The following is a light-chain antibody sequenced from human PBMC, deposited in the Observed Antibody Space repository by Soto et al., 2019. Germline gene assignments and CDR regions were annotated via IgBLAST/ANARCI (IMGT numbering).Light chain of an antibody. Sequence: SYELTQPPSVSVSPGQTASITCSGDKLGDKYACWYQQKPGQSPVLVIYQDSKRPSGIPEQFSGSNSGNTATLTISGTQAMDEADYYCQAWDTHVVFGGGTKLTVL. CDR2: QDS. CDR3: QAWDTHVV. V-gene: IGLV3-1*01. J-gene: IGLJ2*01. CDR1: KLGDKY.